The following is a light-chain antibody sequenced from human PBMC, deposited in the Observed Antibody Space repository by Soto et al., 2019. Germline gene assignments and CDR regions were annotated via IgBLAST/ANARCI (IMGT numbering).Light chain of an antibody. V-gene: IGKV3-20*01. CDR2: GAS. J-gene: IGKJ2*01. CDR1: QSVSSSY. Sequence: EIVLTQSPGTLSLSPGERATLSCRASQSVSSSYLAWYQQKPGQAPRLLIYGASSRATGIPDRFSGSGSGTDFTLTISRLEPEDFAVYYCQQYGSSQGYTFGQGPKLEI. CDR3: QQYGSSQGYT.